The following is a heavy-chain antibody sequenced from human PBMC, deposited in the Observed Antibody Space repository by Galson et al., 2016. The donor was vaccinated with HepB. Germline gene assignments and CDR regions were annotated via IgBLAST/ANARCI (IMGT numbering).Heavy chain of an antibody. Sequence: SLRLSCAASGFSFSDYYMTWIRQAPGKGLEYISYISTSGDIIYYADSVKGRFTVSGDNAKNSLYLQMNSLRAEDTAVYYCGRDGEFDYYYGTDVWGQGTTVTVSS. CDR3: GRDGEFDYYYGTDV. V-gene: IGHV3-11*01. J-gene: IGHJ6*02. CDR2: ISTSGDII. CDR1: GFSFSDYY.